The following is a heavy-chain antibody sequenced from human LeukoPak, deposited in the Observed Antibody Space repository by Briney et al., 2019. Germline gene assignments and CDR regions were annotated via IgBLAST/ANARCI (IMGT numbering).Heavy chain of an antibody. CDR1: GLTLSSYA. J-gene: IGHJ4*02. CDR2: FIGMGRST. CDR3: AKSAPTHYYFDY. V-gene: IGHV3-23*01. Sequence: GRSLRLSCAASGLTLSSYAMSWVRQAPGKGLGWVSAFIGMGRSTYYADSVKGPLTISRDNSKNTVYMQMNSLRAEDKAVYYCAKSAPTHYYFDYWGQGTLVTVSS.